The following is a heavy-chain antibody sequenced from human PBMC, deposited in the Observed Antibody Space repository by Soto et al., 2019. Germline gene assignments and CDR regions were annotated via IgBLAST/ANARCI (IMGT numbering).Heavy chain of an antibody. CDR1: GDSMTYSY. J-gene: IGHJ6*02. V-gene: IGHV4-59*08. Sequence: SETLSLTCTVSGDSMTYSYWSWIRLLPGKGLEWVGYIYYSGSTSYNPSLKSRVIISVDTSKRQFSLQLKSVTAADTAINYCGRGIVFSDILTGYYTYYYYGMDVWGQGTTVTVSS. D-gene: IGHD3-9*01. CDR3: GRGIVFSDILTGYYTYYYYGMDV. CDR2: IYYSGST.